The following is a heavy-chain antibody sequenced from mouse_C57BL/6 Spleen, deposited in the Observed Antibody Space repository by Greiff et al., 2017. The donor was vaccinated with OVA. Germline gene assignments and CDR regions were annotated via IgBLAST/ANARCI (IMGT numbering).Heavy chain of an antibody. CDR3: ARSWEGYFDY. V-gene: IGHV1-61*01. Sequence: QVQLQQPGAELVRPGSSVKLSCKASGYTFTSYWMDWVKQRPGQGLEWIGNIYPSDSETHYNQKFKDKATLTVDKSSSTAYMQLSSLTSEDSAVYYCARSWEGYFDYWGQGTTLTVSS. CDR2: IYPSDSET. D-gene: IGHD4-1*01. J-gene: IGHJ2*01. CDR1: GYTFTSYW.